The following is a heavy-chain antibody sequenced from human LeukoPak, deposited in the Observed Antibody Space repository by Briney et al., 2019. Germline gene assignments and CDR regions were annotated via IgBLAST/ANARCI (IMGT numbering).Heavy chain of an antibody. CDR2: IIPIFGTA. D-gene: IGHD3-3*01. Sequence: ASVKVSCKASGGTFSSYAISWVRQAPGQGLEWMGGIIPIFGTANYAQKFQGRVTITADESTSTAYMELSSLRSEDTAVYYCARSRGYYINWFDPWGQGTLVTVSS. J-gene: IGHJ5*02. V-gene: IGHV1-69*13. CDR1: GGTFSSYA. CDR3: ARSRGYYINWFDP.